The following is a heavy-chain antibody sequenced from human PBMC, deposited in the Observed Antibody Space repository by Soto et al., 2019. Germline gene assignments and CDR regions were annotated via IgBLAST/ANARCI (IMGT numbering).Heavy chain of an antibody. CDR3: ARQRRTPFLDY. V-gene: IGHV4-39*01. Sequence: SETLSLTCTVSGGSSSSSSYCWGWNRQPPGKGLEWIGSIYYSGSTYYNPSLKSRVTISVDTSKNQFSLKLSSVTASDTAVYYCARQRRTPFLDYWGQGTLVTVSS. CDR2: IYYSGST. CDR1: GGSSSSSSYC. J-gene: IGHJ4*02.